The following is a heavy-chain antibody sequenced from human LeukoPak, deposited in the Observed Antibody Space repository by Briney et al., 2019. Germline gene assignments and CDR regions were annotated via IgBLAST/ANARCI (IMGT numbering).Heavy chain of an antibody. V-gene: IGHV3-30*04. CDR3: ARSRIAAAPGAFDY. CDR1: GFTFSSYA. CDR2: ISYDGSNK. D-gene: IGHD6-13*01. Sequence: GGSLRLSCAASGFTFSSYAMHWVRQAPGKGLEWVAVISYDGSNKYYADSVKGRFTISRDNSKNTLYLQMNSLRAEDTAVYYCARSRIAAAPGAFDYWGQGTLVTVSS. J-gene: IGHJ4*02.